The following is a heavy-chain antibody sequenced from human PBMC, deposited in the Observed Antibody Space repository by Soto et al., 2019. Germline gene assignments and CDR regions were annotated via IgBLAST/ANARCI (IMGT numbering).Heavy chain of an antibody. V-gene: IGHV4-39*01. J-gene: IGHJ4*02. CDR2: IYYSGST. CDR3: ARVRVLRFLETEFDY. Sequence: SETLSLTCTVSGGSISSSSYYWGWIRQPPGKGLEWIGSIYYSGSTYYNPSLKSRVTISVDTSKNQFSLKLSSVTAADTAVYYCARVRVLRFLETEFDYWGQGTLVTVSS. D-gene: IGHD3-3*01. CDR1: GGSISSSSYY.